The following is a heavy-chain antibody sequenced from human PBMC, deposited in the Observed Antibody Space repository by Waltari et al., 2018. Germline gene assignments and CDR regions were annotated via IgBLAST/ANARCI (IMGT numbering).Heavy chain of an antibody. V-gene: IGHV3-23*01. Sequence: EVQLLESGGGLVQPGGSLRLSCAASGFTFSSYAMSWVRQAPGKGLEWGSASSANGGVTHYADSVKGRFTISRDNAKNTRYLQMDSLRADDTAVYYCAKAGGSWIRLAGLSEYWGQGTLVTVSS. CDR2: SSANGGVT. CDR1: GFTFSSYA. D-gene: IGHD2-15*01. CDR3: AKAGGSWIRLAGLSEY. J-gene: IGHJ4*02.